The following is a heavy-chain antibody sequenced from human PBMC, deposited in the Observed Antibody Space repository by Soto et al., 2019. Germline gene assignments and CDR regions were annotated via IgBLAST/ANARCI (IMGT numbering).Heavy chain of an antibody. D-gene: IGHD2-2*01. V-gene: IGHV4-30-4*01. J-gene: IGHJ4*02. CDR2: IYHSGIT. CDR1: GGSINSGGYF. Sequence: SETLSLTCSVSGGSINSGGYFWSWIRQHPGKGLECIGYIYHSGITYYNPSLKSRVTISVDTSKNQFSLKLSSVTAADTAVYYCARGADIVVVPAALDYWGQGTLVTVSS. CDR3: ARGADIVVVPAALDY.